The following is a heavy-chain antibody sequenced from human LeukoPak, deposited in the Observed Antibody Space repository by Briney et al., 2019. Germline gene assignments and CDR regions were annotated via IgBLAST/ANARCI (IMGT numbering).Heavy chain of an antibody. CDR2: IKQDGSEK. J-gene: IGHJ4*02. Sequence: GGSLRLSCAASGFTFSSYWMSWVRQAPGKGLEWVANIKQDGSEKYYVDSVKGRFTISRDDAKNSLYLQMNSLRAEDAAVYYCARDISDEWPPYFDYWGQGTLVTVSS. D-gene: IGHD3-3*01. V-gene: IGHV3-7*03. CDR3: ARDISDEWPPYFDY. CDR1: GFTFSSYW.